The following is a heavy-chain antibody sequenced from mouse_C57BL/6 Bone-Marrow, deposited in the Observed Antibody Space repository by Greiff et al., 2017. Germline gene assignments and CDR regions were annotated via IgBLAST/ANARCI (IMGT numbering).Heavy chain of an antibody. V-gene: IGHV1-59*01. D-gene: IGHD1-1*01. CDR3: ARWGYYGSSYGFAY. CDR2: IDPSDSYT. J-gene: IGHJ3*01. CDR1: GYTFTSYW. Sequence: QVQLQQSGAELVRPGTSVKLSCKASGYTFTSYWMHWVKQRPGQGLEWIGVIDPSDSYTNYNQKFKGKATLTVDTSSSTAYMRLSSLTSDDSAVYYCARWGYYGSSYGFAYWGQGTLVTVSA.